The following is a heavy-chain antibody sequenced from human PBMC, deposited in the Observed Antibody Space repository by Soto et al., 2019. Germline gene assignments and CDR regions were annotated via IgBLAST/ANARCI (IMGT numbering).Heavy chain of an antibody. Sequence: PSETLSLTCNVSGGSISGFYWSWIRQPPGKGLEWIGYISYSGNTNYSPSLKSRVTISVDTSKNQVSLKLNSVTTADTAVYYCARDRSTYGGGGTGEVKENWFDPWGPGTLVTVSS. D-gene: IGHD2-8*01. V-gene: IGHV4-59*01. J-gene: IGHJ5*02. CDR3: ARDRSTYGGGGTGEVKENWFDP. CDR1: GGSISGFY. CDR2: ISYSGNT.